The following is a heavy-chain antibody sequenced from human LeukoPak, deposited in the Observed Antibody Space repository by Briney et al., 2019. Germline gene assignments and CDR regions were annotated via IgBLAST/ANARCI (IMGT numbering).Heavy chain of an antibody. V-gene: IGHV1-46*01. CDR2: INPSGGST. D-gene: IGHD2-15*01. J-gene: IGHJ6*02. CDR3: ARPIKGYCSGGSCHYYYYYGMDV. Sequence: ASVKVSCKASGYTFTSYYMHWVRQAPGQGLEWMGIINPSGGSTSYAQKFQGRVTMTRDTSTSTVYMELSSLRSEDTAVYYCARPIKGYCSGGSCHYYYYYGMDVWGQGTTVTVSS. CDR1: GYTFTSYY.